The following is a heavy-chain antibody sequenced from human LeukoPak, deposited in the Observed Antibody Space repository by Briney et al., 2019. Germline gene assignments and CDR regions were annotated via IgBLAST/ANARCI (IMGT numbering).Heavy chain of an antibody. V-gene: IGHV1-69*05. J-gene: IGHJ5*02. CDR2: IIPIFGTA. CDR3: ARDPSSYGPNNWFDP. CDR1: GGTFSSYA. D-gene: IGHD5-18*01. Sequence: ASAKVSCKASGGTFSSYAISWVRQAPGQGLEWMGRIIPIFGTANYAQKFQGRVTITTDESTSTAYMELSSLRSEDTAVYYCARDPSSYGPNNWFDPWGQGTLVTVSS.